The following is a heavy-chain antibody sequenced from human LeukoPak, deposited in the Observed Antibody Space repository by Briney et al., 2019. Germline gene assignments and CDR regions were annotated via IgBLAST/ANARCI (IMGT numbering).Heavy chain of an antibody. Sequence: GGSLRPSCAASRFTFSSYAMSWVRQAPGKGLKWVSVISGSGGNTYYADSVKGRFTISRDNSKNTLNLQMNSLRVEDTAVYYCAKPLYYYYYMDVWGKGTTVTISS. J-gene: IGHJ6*03. CDR1: RFTFSSYA. CDR3: AKPLYYYYYMDV. V-gene: IGHV3-23*01. CDR2: ISGSGGNT.